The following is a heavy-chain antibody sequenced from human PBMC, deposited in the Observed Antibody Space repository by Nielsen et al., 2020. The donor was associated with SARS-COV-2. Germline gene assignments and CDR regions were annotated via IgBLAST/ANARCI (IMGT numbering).Heavy chain of an antibody. Sequence: ASVKVSCKASGDTFTNYGISWVRQAPGQGLEWMGWISVYNGNTNYAQKLQGRVTMTTNTSTSTAYMELRSLRSDDTAVHYCARSFFMGSGSYDNSSKGYFDYWGQGTLVTVSS. CDR1: GDTFTNYG. V-gene: IGHV1-18*01. D-gene: IGHD3-10*01. J-gene: IGHJ4*02. CDR3: ARSFFMGSGSYDNSSKGYFDY. CDR2: ISVYNGNT.